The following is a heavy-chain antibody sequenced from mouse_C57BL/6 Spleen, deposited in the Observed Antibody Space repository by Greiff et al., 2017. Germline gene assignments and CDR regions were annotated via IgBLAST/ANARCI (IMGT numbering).Heavy chain of an antibody. V-gene: IGHV7-3*01. J-gene: IGHJ2*01. D-gene: IGHD2-2*01. CDR3: ARSLPGGYDGGFDY. Sequence: EVHLVESGGGLVQPGGSLSLSCAASGFTFTAYYMSWVRQPPGKALEWLGFIRNKANGYTTEYSASVKGRFTISRATSQCFLYLQMEALRAEDGATDDCARSLPGGYDGGFDYWGQGTTLTVSS. CDR2: IRNKANGYTT. CDR1: GFTFTAYY.